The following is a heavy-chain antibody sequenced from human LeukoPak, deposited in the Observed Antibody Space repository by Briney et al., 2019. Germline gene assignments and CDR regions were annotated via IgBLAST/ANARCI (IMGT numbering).Heavy chain of an antibody. Sequence: HPGGSLRLSCAASGFTFTSYAMSWVRQAPGKGLEWLSALSGSGDSTYYADSVKGRFTISRDNSKKTVSLQMHSLTTDDTGVYYCAILEWFTLDGDWDAFDFWGQGTVVIVSS. V-gene: IGHV3-23*01. J-gene: IGHJ3*01. CDR2: LSGSGDST. CDR1: GFTFTSYA. D-gene: IGHD3-3*01. CDR3: AILEWFTLDGDWDAFDF.